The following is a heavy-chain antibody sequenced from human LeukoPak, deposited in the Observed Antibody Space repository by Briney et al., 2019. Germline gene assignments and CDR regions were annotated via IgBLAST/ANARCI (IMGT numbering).Heavy chain of an antibody. CDR3: ARGEKQLWLPARNNWFDP. CDR2: INHSGST. V-gene: IGHV4-34*01. D-gene: IGHD5-18*01. CDR1: GGSFSGYY. J-gene: IGHJ5*02. Sequence: SETLSLTCAVYGGSFSGYYWSWIRQPPGKGLEWIGEINHSGSTNYNPSLKSRVTISVDTSKNQFSLKLSSVTAADTAVYYCARGEKQLWLPARNNWFDPWGQGTLVTVSS.